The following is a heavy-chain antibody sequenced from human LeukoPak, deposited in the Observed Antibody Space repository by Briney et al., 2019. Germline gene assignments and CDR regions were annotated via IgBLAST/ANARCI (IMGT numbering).Heavy chain of an antibody. CDR1: GFTFGDYA. CDR2: IRSEAYGETT. V-gene: IGHV3-49*04. D-gene: IGHD3-9*01. CDR3: ARLGPYFYYYTMDV. Sequence: GGSLRLSCTASGFTFGDYAMSWVRQAPGKGLEWVGFIRSEAYGETTENAASVKGRFTISRDDSKNIAYLQMNSVKTEDTAVYYCARLGPYFYYYTMDVWGQGTSVTVSS. J-gene: IGHJ6*02.